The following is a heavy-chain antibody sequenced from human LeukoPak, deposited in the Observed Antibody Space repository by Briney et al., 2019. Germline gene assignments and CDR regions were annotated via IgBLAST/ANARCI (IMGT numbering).Heavy chain of an antibody. J-gene: IGHJ4*02. V-gene: IGHV3-7*01. CDR2: IEDDGDQK. D-gene: IGHD2-15*01. CDR1: GFIFSNYW. Sequence: GGSLRLSCAPSGFIFSNYWMTWVRQAPGRGLEWVASIEDDGDQKKYGDSVKGRFTISRDNAENSLYLQMNILRVEDTAVYYCARDIPRGSTHLDYWGRGTLVTVSA. CDR3: ARDIPRGSTHLDY.